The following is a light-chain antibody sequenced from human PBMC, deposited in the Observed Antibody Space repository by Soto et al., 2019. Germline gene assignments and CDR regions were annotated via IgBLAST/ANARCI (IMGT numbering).Light chain of an antibody. Sequence: QSALTQPPSVSGSPGQSVTISCTGTSSDVGSYNRVSWYQQPPGTAPKLMIYEVSNRPSGVPDRFSGSKSGNTASLTISGLQAGDEADYYFLSYTSSHSYVFGTGTKLTVL. J-gene: IGLJ1*01. CDR2: EVS. V-gene: IGLV2-18*02. CDR1: SSDVGSYNR. CDR3: LSYTSSHSYV.